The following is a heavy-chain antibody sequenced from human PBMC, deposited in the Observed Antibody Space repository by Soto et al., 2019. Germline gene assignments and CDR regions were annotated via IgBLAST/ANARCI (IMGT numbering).Heavy chain of an antibody. CDR3: ATDGGPWSSGWYERDNWFDP. CDR1: GFTFSSYG. V-gene: IGHV3-30*03. Sequence: GALRRSCSASGFTFSSYGMHWVRRAPGKGLEWVAVISYDGSNKYYADSVKGRFTISRDNSKNTLYLQMNSLRAEDTAVYYCATDGGPWSSGWYERDNWFDPWGQGTLVTVYS. D-gene: IGHD6-19*01. J-gene: IGHJ5*02. CDR2: ISYDGSNK.